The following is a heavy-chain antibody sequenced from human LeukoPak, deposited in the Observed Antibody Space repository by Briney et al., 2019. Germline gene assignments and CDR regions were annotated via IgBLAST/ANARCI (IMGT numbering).Heavy chain of an antibody. Sequence: SETPSLTCTVSGGSISSYYWSWIRQPPGKGLEWIGYIYYSGSTNYNPSLKSRVTISVDTSKNQFSLKLSSVTAADTAVYYCARSGITMVRGGYFDYWGQETLVTVSS. J-gene: IGHJ4*02. CDR1: GGSISSYY. CDR2: IYYSGST. D-gene: IGHD3-10*01. V-gene: IGHV4-59*01. CDR3: ARSGITMVRGGYFDY.